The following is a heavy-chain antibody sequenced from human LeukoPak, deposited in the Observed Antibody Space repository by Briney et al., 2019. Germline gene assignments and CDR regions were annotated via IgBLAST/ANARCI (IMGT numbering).Heavy chain of an antibody. CDR2: IRWNSGSI. V-gene: IGHV3-9*01. Sequence: GGSLRLSCEASGYTFDDYAMHWVRQAPGKGLEWVSGIRWNSGSIGYADSVKGRFSISRDNSKNSLYLQMNSLRTEDTALYYCAKGHTYGLGESYLDIWGQGTLVSVSS. J-gene: IGHJ4*02. CDR3: AKGHTYGLGESYLDI. CDR1: GYTFDDYA. D-gene: IGHD5-18*01.